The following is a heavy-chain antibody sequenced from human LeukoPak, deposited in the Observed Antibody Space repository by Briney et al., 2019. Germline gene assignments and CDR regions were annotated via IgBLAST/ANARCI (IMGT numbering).Heavy chain of an antibody. D-gene: IGHD2-2*01. CDR2: ISYDGSNK. V-gene: IGHV3-30-3*01. J-gene: IGHJ4*02. CDR1: GFTFSSYA. Sequence: GGSLRLSCAASGFTFSSYAMHWVRQAPGKGLEWVAVISYDGSNKYYVDSVKGRFTISRDNSKNTLYLQMNSLRAEDTAVYYCARAQIPAAIPYYFDYWGQGTLVTVSS. CDR3: ARAQIPAAIPYYFDY.